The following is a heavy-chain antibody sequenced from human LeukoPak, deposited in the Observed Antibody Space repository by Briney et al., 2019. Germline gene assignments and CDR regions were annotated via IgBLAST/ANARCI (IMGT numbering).Heavy chain of an antibody. D-gene: IGHD3-3*01. Sequence: PSETLSLTCTVSGGSISSYYWSWIRQPPGKRLEWIGHIYYSGSTNYNPSLKSRVTISADTSKNQFSLKLSSVTAADTAVYYCARQSHDVTIFGVVTTSDYWGQGTLVTVSS. CDR1: GGSISSYY. CDR3: ARQSHDVTIFGVVTTSDY. J-gene: IGHJ4*02. V-gene: IGHV4-59*08. CDR2: IYYSGST.